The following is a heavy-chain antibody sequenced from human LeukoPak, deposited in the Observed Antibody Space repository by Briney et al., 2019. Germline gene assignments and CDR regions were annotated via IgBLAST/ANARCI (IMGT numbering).Heavy chain of an antibody. D-gene: IGHD6-19*01. CDR3: TRGGGWDMWNY. CDR2: IRSKAYGGTT. V-gene: IGHV3-49*04. J-gene: IGHJ4*02. CDR1: GFTFGDYA. Sequence: GGSLRLSCTASGFTFGDYAMSWVRQAPGKGLEWVGFIRSKAYGGTTEYAASVKGRFTISRDDSKSIAYLQMNSLKTEDTAVYYCTRGGGWDMWNYWGQGTLVTVSS.